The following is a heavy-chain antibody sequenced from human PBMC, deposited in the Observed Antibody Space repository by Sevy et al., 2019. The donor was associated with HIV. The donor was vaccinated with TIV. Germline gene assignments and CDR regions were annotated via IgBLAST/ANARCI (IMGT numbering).Heavy chain of an antibody. V-gene: IGHV1-8*01. Sequence: TSVKVSCKASGYTFTSYDINWVRQATGQGLEWMGWMNPNSGNTGYAQKFQGRVTMTRNTSISTAYMELSSLRSEDTAVYYCAGGGGGSSSWMPLYYYYGMDVWGQGTTVTVSS. J-gene: IGHJ6*02. CDR3: AGGGGGSSSWMPLYYYYGMDV. CDR2: MNPNSGNT. CDR1: GYTFTSYD. D-gene: IGHD6-13*01.